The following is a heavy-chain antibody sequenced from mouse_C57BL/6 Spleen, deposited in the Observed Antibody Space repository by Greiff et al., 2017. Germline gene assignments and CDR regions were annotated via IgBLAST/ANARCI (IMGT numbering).Heavy chain of an antibody. Sequence: VQLQQSGAELARPGASVKLSCKASGYTFTSYGISWVKQRPGQGLEWIGEIYPRSGNTYYNEKFKGKATLTADKSSSTAYMELRSLTSEDSAVYFCARGGTTVSYFDYWGQGTTLTVSS. V-gene: IGHV1-81*01. CDR3: ARGGTTVSYFDY. J-gene: IGHJ2*01. CDR2: IYPRSGNT. D-gene: IGHD1-1*01. CDR1: GYTFTSYG.